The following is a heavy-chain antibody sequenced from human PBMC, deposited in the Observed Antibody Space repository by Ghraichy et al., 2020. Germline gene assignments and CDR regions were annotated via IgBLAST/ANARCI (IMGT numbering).Heavy chain of an antibody. Sequence: GGSLRLSCAASGLIFSSYWMTWVRQAPGKGLEWVANINQDGREKYYVGSVKGRFTISRDNAKNCLYLEMNNLGAKDTAVYSCSAGDTFDIWGRGTMVTVSS. J-gene: IGHJ3*02. V-gene: IGHV3-7*03. CDR3: SAGDTFDI. D-gene: IGHD3-10*01. CDR2: INQDGREK. CDR1: GLIFSSYW.